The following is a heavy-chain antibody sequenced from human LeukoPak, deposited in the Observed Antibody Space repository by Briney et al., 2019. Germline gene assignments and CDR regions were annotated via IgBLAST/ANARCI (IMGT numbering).Heavy chain of an antibody. CDR2: IRYDGSNK. CDR3: ARGSYLSSSWHNDYYYYGMDV. V-gene: IGHV3-30*02. CDR1: GFTFSSYG. Sequence: SGGSLRLSCAASGFTFSSYGMHWVRQAPGKGLEWVAFIRYDGSNKYYADSVKGRFTISRDNSKNTLYLQMNSLRAEDTAVYYCARGSYLSSSWHNDYYYYGMDVWSQGTTVTVSS. J-gene: IGHJ6*02. D-gene: IGHD6-13*01.